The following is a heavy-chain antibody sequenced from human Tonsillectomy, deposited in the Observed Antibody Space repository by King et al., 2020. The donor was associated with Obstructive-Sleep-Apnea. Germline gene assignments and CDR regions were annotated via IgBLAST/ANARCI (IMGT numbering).Heavy chain of an antibody. J-gene: IGHJ4*02. Sequence: VQLVESGGGLVKPGGSLRLSCAASGFTFSNAWMSWVRQAPGKGLEWVGRIKSKTDGGTTDYAAPVKGRFSISRDDSRNTLYLQMNSLKNEDTAVYFCTTGLRAPTMVRGVIHLFDSWGQGTLVTVSS. CDR1: GFTFSNAW. D-gene: IGHD3-10*01. V-gene: IGHV3-15*01. CDR2: IKSKTDGGTT. CDR3: TTGLRAPTMVRGVIHLFDS.